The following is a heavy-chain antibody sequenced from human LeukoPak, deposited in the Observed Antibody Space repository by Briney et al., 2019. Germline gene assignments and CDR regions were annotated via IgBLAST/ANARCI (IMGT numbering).Heavy chain of an antibody. D-gene: IGHD6-13*01. J-gene: IGHJ6*02. Sequence: SVKVSCTASGGTFSSYAISWVRQAPGQGLEWMGRIIPILGIANYAQKFQGRVTITADKSTSTAYMELSSLRSEDTAVYYCARGRIAAAAPGGMDVWGQGTTVTVSS. CDR3: ARGRIAAAAPGGMDV. CDR2: IIPILGIA. CDR1: GGTFSSYA. V-gene: IGHV1-69*04.